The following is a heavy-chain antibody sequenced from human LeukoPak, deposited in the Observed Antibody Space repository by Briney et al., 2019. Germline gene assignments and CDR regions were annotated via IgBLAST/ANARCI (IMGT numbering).Heavy chain of an antibody. CDR3: AKGVDLRYFDWTLLDY. CDR2: ILYDGSKK. D-gene: IGHD3-9*01. J-gene: IGHJ4*02. CDR1: GFTFTNYN. Sequence: GGSLRLSCAASGFTFTNYNMHWVRQTPGKGLQWVAAILYDGSKKYYADSVKGRFSVYRDSSNYTLYLQMNSLKTEDTAVYSCAKGVDLRYFDWTLLDYWGQGTLVTVSS. V-gene: IGHV3-30*18.